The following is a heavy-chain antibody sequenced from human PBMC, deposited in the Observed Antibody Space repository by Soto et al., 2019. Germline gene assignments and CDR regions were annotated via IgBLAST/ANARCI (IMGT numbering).Heavy chain of an antibody. CDR2: ISSDGSNK. V-gene: IGHV3-30*18. D-gene: IGHD3-22*01. CDR1: GFIFSNYG. CDR3: AKEAYCDSRGFYAKVYYFDH. Sequence: QVQLVESGGGVVQPGRSLRLSCAASGFIFSNYGMHWVRQAPGKGLEWVALISSDGSNKNYADSVKGRFTISRDNSKNTLYLQMNSLRAEDTAVYYCAKEAYCDSRGFYAKVYYFDHWGQGTLVTVSS. J-gene: IGHJ4*02.